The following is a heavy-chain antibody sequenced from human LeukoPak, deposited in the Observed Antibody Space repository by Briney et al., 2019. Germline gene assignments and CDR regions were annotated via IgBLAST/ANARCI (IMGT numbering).Heavy chain of an antibody. J-gene: IGHJ5*02. CDR3: ARDRSVLWFDP. V-gene: IGHV3-33*01. D-gene: IGHD3-10*02. CDR2: IWYDGSNK. Sequence: GGSLRLSCVASGFTFSNFGVHWVRQAPGKGLEWVAVIWYDGSNKYYADSVKGRFAISRDDSKNTLYLQMNSLRVEDTAVYYCARDRSVLWFDPWGQGTLVTVSS. CDR1: GFTFSNFG.